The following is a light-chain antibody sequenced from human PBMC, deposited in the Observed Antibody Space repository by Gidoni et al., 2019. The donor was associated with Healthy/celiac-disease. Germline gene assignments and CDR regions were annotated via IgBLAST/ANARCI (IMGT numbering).Light chain of an antibody. CDR1: QCVLYSSNNKNY. Sequence: DIVMTQSPDSLAVSLGERATINCKSSQCVLYSSNNKNYLAWYQQKPGQPPKLLIYWASTRESGVPDRFSGSGSGTDFTLTISSLQAEDVAVYYCQQYCSTPYTFGQGTKLEIK. J-gene: IGKJ2*01. CDR2: WAS. CDR3: QQYCSTPYT. V-gene: IGKV4-1*01.